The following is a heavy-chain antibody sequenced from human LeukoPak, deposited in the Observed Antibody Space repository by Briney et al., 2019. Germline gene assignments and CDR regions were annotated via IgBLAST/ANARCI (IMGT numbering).Heavy chain of an antibody. CDR2: IYYSGST. V-gene: IGHV4-38-2*02. Sequence: SETLSLTCSVSGYSISSGYYWGWIRQPPGKGLEWIGYIYYSGSTNYNPSLKSRVTISVDTSKNQFSLKLSSVTAADTAVYYCARGDYGDYWDAFDIWGQGTMVTVSS. D-gene: IGHD4-17*01. J-gene: IGHJ3*02. CDR1: GYSISSGYY. CDR3: ARGDYGDYWDAFDI.